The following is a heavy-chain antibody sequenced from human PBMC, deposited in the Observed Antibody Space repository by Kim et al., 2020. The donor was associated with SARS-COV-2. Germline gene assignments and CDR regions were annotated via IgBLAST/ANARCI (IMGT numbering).Heavy chain of an antibody. CDR2: IIPILGIA. CDR3: ARGHWGTNVDPAMVKDYYYYGMDV. CDR1: GGTFSSYA. J-gene: IGHJ6*04. D-gene: IGHD5-18*01. V-gene: IGHV1-69*04. Sequence: SVKVSCKASGGTFSSYAISWVRQAPGQGLEWMGRIIPILGIANYAQKFQGRVTITTDKSTSTAYMELSSLRSEDTAVYYCARGHWGTNVDPAMVKDYYYYGMDVWGKGTTVTVSS.